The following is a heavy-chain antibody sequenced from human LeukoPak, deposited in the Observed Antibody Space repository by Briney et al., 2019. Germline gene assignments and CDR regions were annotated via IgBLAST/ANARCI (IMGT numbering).Heavy chain of an antibody. Sequence: GGSLRLSCAASGFTFSSYGMHWVRQAPGKGLEWVAVIWYDGSNKYYADSAKGRFTISRDNSKNTLYLQMNSLRAEDTAVYYCARDLGMVVITNNFDYWGQGTLVTVSS. CDR3: ARDLGMVVITNNFDY. J-gene: IGHJ4*02. D-gene: IGHD3-22*01. V-gene: IGHV3-33*01. CDR1: GFTFSSYG. CDR2: IWYDGSNK.